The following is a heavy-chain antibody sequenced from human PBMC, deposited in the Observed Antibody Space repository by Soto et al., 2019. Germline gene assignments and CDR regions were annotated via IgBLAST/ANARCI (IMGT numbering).Heavy chain of an antibody. CDR1: GFSLSNGKVG. Sequence: HVTLKESGPVLVNPTETLTLTCTVSGFSLSNGKVGVSWIRQPPGKALEWLAHIFSNDEKSYRTSLKSRLTISEDTSKSQVVLTMTNVDPVDTATYYCARILFGRSVAGGYFYMDVWDKGTTVTVSS. J-gene: IGHJ6*03. D-gene: IGHD6-19*01. V-gene: IGHV2-26*01. CDR2: IFSNDEK. CDR3: ARILFGRSVAGGYFYMDV.